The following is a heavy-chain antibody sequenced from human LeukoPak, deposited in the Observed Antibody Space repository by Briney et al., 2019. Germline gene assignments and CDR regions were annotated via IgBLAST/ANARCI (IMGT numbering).Heavy chain of an antibody. J-gene: IGHJ4*02. Sequence: GGSLRLSCAASGFTFSTFGMHWVRQAPGKGLEWVAFIGYDGTNKYYADSVKGRFTISRDNAKNSLYLQMNSLRAEDTAVYYCAREDPYLDYWGQGTLVTVSS. CDR1: GFTFSTFG. V-gene: IGHV3-30*02. CDR3: AREDPYLDY. CDR2: IGYDGTNK.